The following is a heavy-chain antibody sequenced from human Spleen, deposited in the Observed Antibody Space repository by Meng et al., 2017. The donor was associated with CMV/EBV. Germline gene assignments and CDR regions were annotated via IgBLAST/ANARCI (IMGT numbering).Heavy chain of an antibody. Sequence: QGQLQDSGPGLVKPSQTLSLTCTVSDGFTTSDDYYWSWIRQPPGKGLEWIGYIHYSGTTYYNPSLKSRIAISLDTSKNQFSLNLNSVTAADAAVYYCARDSPGGYGYFDSWGQGTLVTVSS. CDR2: IHYSGTT. CDR3: ARDSPGGYGYFDS. J-gene: IGHJ4*02. CDR1: DGFTTSDDYY. V-gene: IGHV4-30-4*01. D-gene: IGHD5-12*01.